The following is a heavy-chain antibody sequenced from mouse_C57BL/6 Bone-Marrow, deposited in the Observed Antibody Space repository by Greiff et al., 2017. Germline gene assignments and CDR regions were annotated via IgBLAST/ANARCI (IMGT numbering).Heavy chain of an antibody. J-gene: IGHJ2*01. D-gene: IGHD1-1*01. CDR1: GFNIKNTY. CDR3: ARGTYCGSSCNYFDY. Sequence: EVQLQQSVAELVRPGASVKLSCTASGFNIKNTYMHWVKQRPEQGLEWIGRIDPANGNTKYAPKFQGKATITADTSSNTAYLQLSSLTSEDTAIYYCARGTYCGSSCNYFDYWGQGTTLTVSS. CDR2: IDPANGNT. V-gene: IGHV14-3*01.